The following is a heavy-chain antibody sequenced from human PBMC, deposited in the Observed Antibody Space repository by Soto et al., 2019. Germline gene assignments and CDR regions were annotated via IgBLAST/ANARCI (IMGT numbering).Heavy chain of an antibody. CDR2: IYYSGST. CDR3: ARKTTVTTGHYYCYGMDV. J-gene: IGHJ6*02. D-gene: IGHD4-17*01. CDR1: VGTTSSYY. V-gene: IGHV4-59*01. Sequence: PSVTLPLTCTVSVGTTSSYYGSWSRPPPGKGLEWIGYIYYSGSTNYNPSLKSRVTISVDTSKNPFSLKLSSVTAVDTAVYYCARKTTVTTGHYYCYGMDVWGQGTTVTVS.